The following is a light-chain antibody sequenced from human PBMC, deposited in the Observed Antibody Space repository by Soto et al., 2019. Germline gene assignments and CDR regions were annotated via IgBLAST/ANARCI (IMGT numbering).Light chain of an antibody. CDR1: SSDVGVYNY. CDR3: SSYAGSNMV. V-gene: IGLV2-8*01. CDR2: EVS. Sequence: QSALTQPPSASGSPGQSVTISCTGTSSDVGVYNYVSWYQQHPDKAPKLMIYEVSKRPSGVPDRFSGSKSGNTASLTVSGLQTEDEADYYCSSYAGSNMVFGGGTKLTVL. J-gene: IGLJ2*01.